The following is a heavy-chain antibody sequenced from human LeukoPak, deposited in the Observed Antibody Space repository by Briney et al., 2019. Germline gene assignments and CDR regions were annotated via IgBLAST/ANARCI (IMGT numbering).Heavy chain of an antibody. D-gene: IGHD2-15*01. Sequence: GASVKVSCKASGYTFTGYYMHWVRQAPGQGLEWMGWINPNSGGTNYAQKFQGRVTMTRDTSISTAYMELSSLRSEDTAVYYCATVGPGPRGVVAAIDYWGQGTLVTVSS. J-gene: IGHJ4*02. CDR3: ATVGPGPRGVVAAIDY. V-gene: IGHV1-2*02. CDR1: GYTFTGYY. CDR2: INPNSGGT.